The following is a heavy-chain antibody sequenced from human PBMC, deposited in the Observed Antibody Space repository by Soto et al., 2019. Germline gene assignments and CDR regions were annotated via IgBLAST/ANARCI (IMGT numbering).Heavy chain of an antibody. V-gene: IGHV1-3*01. Sequence: QVQLVQSGAEVKKPGASVKVSCKASGYTFTSYAMHWVRQAPGQRLEWMGWINAGNGNTKYSQKFQGRVTITRDTSASTAYMELSSLRSEDTAVYYCARAGTGGEIYYYYYYMDVWGKGTTVTVSS. D-gene: IGHD3-16*01. CDR3: ARAGTGGEIYYYYYYMDV. J-gene: IGHJ6*03. CDR1: GYTFTSYA. CDR2: INAGNGNT.